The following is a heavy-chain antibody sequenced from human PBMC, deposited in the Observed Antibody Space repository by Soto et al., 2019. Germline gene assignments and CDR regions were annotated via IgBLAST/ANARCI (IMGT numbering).Heavy chain of an antibody. CDR3: ARDSSSWNFDY. Sequence: PGGSMRLSWAAAGCTFISFSMNWVLQAPGKGLEWLSYITSSSITIYYADSVKGRFTISRDNAKNSLYLQMNSLRDVDSAVYYCARDSSSWNFDYWGQGALVTVSP. V-gene: IGHV3-48*02. D-gene: IGHD6-13*01. CDR2: ITSSSITI. J-gene: IGHJ4*02. CDR1: GCTFISFS.